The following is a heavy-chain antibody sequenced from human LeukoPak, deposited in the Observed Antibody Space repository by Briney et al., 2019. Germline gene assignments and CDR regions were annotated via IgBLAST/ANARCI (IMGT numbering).Heavy chain of an antibody. D-gene: IGHD4-17*01. J-gene: IGHJ4*02. CDR3: AKSLDYGDYENYFDY. CDR1: GFTFSSYA. CDR2: ISYDGSNK. V-gene: IGHV3-30-3*02. Sequence: GGSLRLSCAASGFTFSSYAMHWVRQAPGKGLEWVAVISYDGSNKYYADSVKGRFTISRDNSKNTLYLQMNSLRAEDTAVYYCAKSLDYGDYENYFDYWGQGTLVTVSS.